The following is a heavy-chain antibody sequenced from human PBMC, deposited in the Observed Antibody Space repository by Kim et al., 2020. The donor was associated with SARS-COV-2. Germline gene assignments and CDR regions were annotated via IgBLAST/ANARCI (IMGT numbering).Heavy chain of an antibody. CDR3: ARDRRWGSTYSSSWHTADTYYYYGMDV. J-gene: IGHJ6*02. D-gene: IGHD6-13*01. CDR2: IYYSGST. CDR1: GGSISSSSYY. Sequence: SETLSLTCTVSGGSISSSSYYWGWIRQPPGNGLEWIGSIYYSGSTYYNPSLKSRDTISVDTSKNQFSLKLSSVNAADTAVYYCARDRRWGSTYSSSWHTADTYYYYGMDVWGQGTTVTVSS. V-gene: IGHV4-39*07.